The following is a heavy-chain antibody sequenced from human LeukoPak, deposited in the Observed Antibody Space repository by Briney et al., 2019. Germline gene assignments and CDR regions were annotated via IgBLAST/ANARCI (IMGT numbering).Heavy chain of an antibody. CDR1: GFTFSPYW. J-gene: IGHJ6*02. CDR3: TTDSDGIQLWPLPYYYYYGMDV. V-gene: IGHV3-74*01. CDR2: IKTDGST. Sequence: PGGSLRLSCAASGFTFSPYWMHWVRHAPGKGLVWVSLIKTDGSTTYADSVKGRFSISRDNAQNTLNLQMNSLKTEDTAVYYCTTDSDGIQLWPLPYYYYYGMDVWGQGTTVTVSS. D-gene: IGHD5-18*01.